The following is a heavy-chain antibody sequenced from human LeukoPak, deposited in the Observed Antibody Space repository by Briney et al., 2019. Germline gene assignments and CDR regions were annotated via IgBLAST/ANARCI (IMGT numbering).Heavy chain of an antibody. D-gene: IGHD5-18*01. CDR2: ISGSGGPT. J-gene: IGHJ4*02. CDR3: AGGRGYLIDY. CDR1: GFTFNNYA. V-gene: IGHV3-23*01. Sequence: GGSLRLSCAASGFTFNNYAMGWVRQAQGKGLEWVSSISGSGGPTYYADSVKGRFTISRDNSNNILYLQMNGLRAEDTAVYSCAGGRGYLIDYWGQGTLVTVSS.